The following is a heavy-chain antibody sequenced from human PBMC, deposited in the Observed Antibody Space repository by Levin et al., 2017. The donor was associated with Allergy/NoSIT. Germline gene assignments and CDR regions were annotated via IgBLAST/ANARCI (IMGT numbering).Heavy chain of an antibody. CDR3: AKSYCGSTSCPRGRYFDY. V-gene: IGHV4-59*01. J-gene: IGHJ4*02. D-gene: IGHD2-2*01. CDR2: IYYSGTT. Sequence: SETLSLTCTVSGGSISPYYWSWIRQPPGKGLEWIGYIYYSGTTYYNPSLKSRVTISVDTSKNQFSLRLRSVTAADTAVYYCAKSYCGSTSCPRGRYFDYWGQGILVTVSS. CDR1: GGSISPYY.